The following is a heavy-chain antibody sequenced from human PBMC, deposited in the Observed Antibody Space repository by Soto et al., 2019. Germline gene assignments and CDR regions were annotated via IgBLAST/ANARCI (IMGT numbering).Heavy chain of an antibody. J-gene: IGHJ5*02. CDR1: GGSISSSSYY. CDR2: IYYSGST. V-gene: IGHV4-39*01. D-gene: IGHD2-2*01. CDR3: ATQGYCSSTSCSPGDWFDP. Sequence: QLQLQESGPGLVKPSETLSLTCTVSGGSISSSSYYWGWIRQPPGKVLEWIGSIYYSGSTYYNPSLKSRVTISVDTSKNQFSLKLSSVTAADTAVYYCATQGYCSSTSCSPGDWFDPWGQGTLVTVSS.